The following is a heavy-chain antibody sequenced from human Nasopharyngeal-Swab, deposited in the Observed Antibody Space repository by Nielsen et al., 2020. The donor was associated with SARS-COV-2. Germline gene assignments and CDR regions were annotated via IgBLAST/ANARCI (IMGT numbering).Heavy chain of an antibody. Sequence: ETRSLTCTVSGCSISSYYWSWIRQPPGKGLEWIGYIYYSGSTNYNPPLKSRVTISVDTSKNQFSLKLRSVTAADTAVYYCARSKAAHNWFDPWGQGPLVTVSS. CDR1: GCSISSYY. D-gene: IGHD6-6*01. J-gene: IGHJ5*02. V-gene: IGHV4-59*01. CDR3: ARSKAAHNWFDP. CDR2: IYYSGST.